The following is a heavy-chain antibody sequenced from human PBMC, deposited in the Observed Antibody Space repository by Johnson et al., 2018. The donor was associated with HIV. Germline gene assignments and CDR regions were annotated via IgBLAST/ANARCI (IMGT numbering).Heavy chain of an antibody. CDR3: ARDGRDLVTRGAFDI. Sequence: EQLVESGGGLIQPGGSLRLSCKASGFSISSNYMSWVRQPPGKGLEWVSVFYSGSNTYYADSVKGRFTISRDNSNNMVYLQMDSLRPEDTAVYYCARDGRDLVTRGAFDIWGQGTVVTVSS. D-gene: IGHD5-18*01. J-gene: IGHJ3*02. CDR1: GFSISSNY. CDR2: FYSGSNT. V-gene: IGHV3-66*03.